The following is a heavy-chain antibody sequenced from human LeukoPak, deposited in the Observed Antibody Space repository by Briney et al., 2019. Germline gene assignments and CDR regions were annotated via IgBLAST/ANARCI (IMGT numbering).Heavy chain of an antibody. J-gene: IGHJ5*02. CDR1: GGTFSSYA. D-gene: IGHD5-24*01. CDR3: ARGDEMSTNWFDP. Sequence: SVKVSCKASGGTFSSYAISWVRQAPGQGLEWMGRIIPIFGTANYAQKFQGRVTITTDESTSTAYMELSSLRSEDTAVYYCARGDEMSTNWFDPWGQGTLVTVSS. V-gene: IGHV1-69*05. CDR2: IIPIFGTA.